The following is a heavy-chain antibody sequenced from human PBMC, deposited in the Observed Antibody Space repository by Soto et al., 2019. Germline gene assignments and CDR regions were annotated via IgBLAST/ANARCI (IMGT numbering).Heavy chain of an antibody. J-gene: IGHJ6*02. V-gene: IGHV1-69*13. CDR3: ASLMSSGYYYGMDV. CDR1: GGSFSSHG. D-gene: IGHD3-10*01. Sequence: SVKVSCKASGGSFSSHGVNWVRQAPGQGLEWVGGIIPISDRTNYAQRFQGREAITADESTPTAYMELSSLRSEDTAVYYCASLMSSGYYYGMDVWGQGTTVTVSS. CDR2: IIPISDRT.